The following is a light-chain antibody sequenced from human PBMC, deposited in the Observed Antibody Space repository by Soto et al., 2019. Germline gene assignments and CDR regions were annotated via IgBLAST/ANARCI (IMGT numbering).Light chain of an antibody. CDR1: QSISSW. CDR3: QQYNSYSLT. Sequence: DIQMTQSPSTLSASVGDRVTITCRARQSISSWLAWYQQKPGKAPKLLTYDASSLESGVPSRFSGSGSGTEFTLTISSLQPDDFATYYCQQYNSYSLTFGGGTKVEIK. V-gene: IGKV1-5*01. J-gene: IGKJ4*01. CDR2: DAS.